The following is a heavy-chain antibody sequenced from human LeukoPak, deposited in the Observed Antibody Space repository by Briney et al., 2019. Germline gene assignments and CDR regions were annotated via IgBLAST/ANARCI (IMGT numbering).Heavy chain of an antibody. V-gene: IGHV3-30*02. D-gene: IGHD3-22*01. CDR1: GFTFSSYG. Sequence: PGGSLRLSCSASGFTFSSYGMHWVRQAPGKGLEWVAFIRYDETNKYYADSVKGRFTISRDNSKNTLYLHMNSLRPEDTAVYYCAKISPHSYDRSVYSRPGPPNSWAQETLVTFS. CDR3: AKISPHSYDRSVYSRPGPPNS. J-gene: IGHJ4*02. CDR2: IRYDETNK.